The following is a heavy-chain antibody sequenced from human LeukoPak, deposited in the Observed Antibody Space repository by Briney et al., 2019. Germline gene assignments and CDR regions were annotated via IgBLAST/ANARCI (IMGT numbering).Heavy chain of an antibody. V-gene: IGHV3-15*07. D-gene: IGHD3-3*02. CDR3: TTGIRGD. CDR1: GFIVTNAW. Sequence: GGSLRLSCAASGFIVTNAWMNWVRQAPGKGLEWVGRIQSKTDGGKTDYAAPVKGRFTISRDDSKNTLYLQMNSLKTGDTAIYYCTTGIRGDWGQGTLVTVSS. CDR2: IQSKTDGGKT. J-gene: IGHJ4*02.